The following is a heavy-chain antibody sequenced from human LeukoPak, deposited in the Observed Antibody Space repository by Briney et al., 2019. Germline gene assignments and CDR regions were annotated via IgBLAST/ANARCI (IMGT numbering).Heavy chain of an antibody. CDR3: ARPDCSGGSCYFDY. V-gene: IGHV3-7*01. Sequence: PGGSLRLSCAASGFTVSSNYMSWVRQAPGKGLEWVANIKQDGSEKYYVDSVKGRFTISRDNAKNSLYLQMNSLRAEDTAVYYCARPDCSGGSCYFDYWGQGTLVTVSS. CDR2: IKQDGSEK. J-gene: IGHJ4*02. D-gene: IGHD2-15*01. CDR1: GFTVSSNY.